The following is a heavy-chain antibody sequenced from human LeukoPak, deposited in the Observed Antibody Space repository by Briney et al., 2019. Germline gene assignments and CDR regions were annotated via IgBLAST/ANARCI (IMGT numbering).Heavy chain of an antibody. Sequence: SVKVSCKASGGTFSSYAISWVRQAPGQGLEWMGGIIPIFGTVNYAQKFQGRVTITADKFTNTAYMELSSLRSEDTAVYYCARDPALLGYCKSVSCPVTYGMDVWGQGTTVTVSS. V-gene: IGHV1-69*06. J-gene: IGHJ6*02. CDR3: ARDPALLGYCKSVSCPVTYGMDV. CDR2: IIPIFGTV. D-gene: IGHD2-15*01. CDR1: GGTFSSYA.